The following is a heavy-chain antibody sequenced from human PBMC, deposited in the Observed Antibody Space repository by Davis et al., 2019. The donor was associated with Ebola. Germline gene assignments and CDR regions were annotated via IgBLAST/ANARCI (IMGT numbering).Heavy chain of an antibody. Sequence: GGSLRLSCKASGYSFTTYWIVWVRQMPGKGLECMGIIFPGDSDTRYSPSFQGQVTISVDKSINTAYLQWSSLKASDTAIYYCAKGTNGYNPGGYFDSWGQGTLVTVSS. CDR1: GYSFTTYW. V-gene: IGHV5-51*01. D-gene: IGHD5-24*01. J-gene: IGHJ4*02. CDR3: AKGTNGYNPGGYFDS. CDR2: IFPGDSDT.